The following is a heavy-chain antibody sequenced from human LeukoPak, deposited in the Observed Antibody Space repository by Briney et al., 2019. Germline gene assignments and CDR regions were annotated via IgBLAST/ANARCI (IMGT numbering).Heavy chain of an antibody. J-gene: IGHJ6*03. Sequence: GGTLRLSCAASGFTFSNYDMNWVRQAPGKGLEWVSAISGSGGSTYYADSVKGRFTISRDNSKNTLYLQMKSLRAEDTAVYYCAKGGGYEAQYYYYYLDVWGKGTTVTISS. V-gene: IGHV3-23*01. CDR1: GFTFSNYD. D-gene: IGHD5-12*01. CDR2: ISGSGGST. CDR3: AKGGGYEAQYYYYYLDV.